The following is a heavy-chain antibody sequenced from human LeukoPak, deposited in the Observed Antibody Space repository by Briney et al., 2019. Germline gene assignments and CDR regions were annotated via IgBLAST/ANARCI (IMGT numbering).Heavy chain of an antibody. CDR3: ARDNQRGVVTAISP. CDR1: GFTFSDYY. J-gene: IGHJ5*02. D-gene: IGHD2-21*02. Sequence: PGGSLRLSCAASGFTFSDYYMSWIRQAPGKGLEWVSYISSSGSTIYYADSVKGRFTISRDNAKNSLYLQMNSLRAEDTAVYYCARDNQRGVVTAISPWGQGTLVTVPS. V-gene: IGHV3-11*01. CDR2: ISSSGSTI.